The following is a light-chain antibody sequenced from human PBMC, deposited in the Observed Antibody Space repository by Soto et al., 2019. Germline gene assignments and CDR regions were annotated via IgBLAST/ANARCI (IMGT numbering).Light chain of an antibody. J-gene: IGLJ2*01. Sequence: QSALTQPPSASGSPGQSVTISCTGTSSDVGSYNYVSWYQQHPGKAPKLMIYEVSKRPSGVPDRFSGSKSGNAASLSVSGLQAEDEADYYCRSYAGTNNFVVFGGGTQLTVL. CDR1: SSDVGSYNY. V-gene: IGLV2-8*01. CDR3: RSYAGTNNFVV. CDR2: EVS.